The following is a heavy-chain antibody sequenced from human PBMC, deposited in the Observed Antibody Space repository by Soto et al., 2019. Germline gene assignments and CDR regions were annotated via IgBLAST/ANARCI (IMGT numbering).Heavy chain of an antibody. J-gene: IGHJ4*02. D-gene: IGHD2-15*01. CDR2: ISAYNGNT. CDR1: GYTFTSYG. CDR3: ARDTPDIVVVVAATDY. V-gene: IGHV1-18*01. Sequence: ASVKVSCKASGYTFTSYGISWVRQAPGQGLEWVGWISAYNGNTNYAQKLQGRVTMTTDTSTSTAYMELRSLRSDDTAVYYCARDTPDIVVVVAATDYWGQGTLVTVSS.